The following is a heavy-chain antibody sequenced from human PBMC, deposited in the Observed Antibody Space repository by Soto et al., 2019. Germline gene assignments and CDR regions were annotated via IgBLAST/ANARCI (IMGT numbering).Heavy chain of an antibody. CDR2: IVVGSGNT. Sequence: SVKVSCKASGFTFTSSAMQWVRQARGQRLEWIGWIVVGSGNTNYAQKFQERVTITRDMSTSTAYMELSGLRSEDTAVYYCAAATNYRIFLYYYYMDVWGKGTTVTVSS. V-gene: IGHV1-58*02. CDR3: AAATNYRIFLYYYYMDV. J-gene: IGHJ6*03. D-gene: IGHD4-4*01. CDR1: GFTFTSSA.